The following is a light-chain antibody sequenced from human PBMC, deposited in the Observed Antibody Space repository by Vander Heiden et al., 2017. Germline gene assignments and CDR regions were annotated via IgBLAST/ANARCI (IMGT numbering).Light chain of an antibody. J-gene: IGLJ2*01. CDR3: CSYAGSYTRV. CDR1: SSDVGGYNY. CDR2: DVS. Sequence: QSALTQPRSVSGSPGQSVTISCTGTSSDVGGYNYVSWYQQHPGKAPKRMMYDVSKRPSGVPDRVSGSKSGNTASLTTSGLQAEDEADDYCCSYAGSYTRVFGGGTKLTVL. V-gene: IGLV2-11*02.